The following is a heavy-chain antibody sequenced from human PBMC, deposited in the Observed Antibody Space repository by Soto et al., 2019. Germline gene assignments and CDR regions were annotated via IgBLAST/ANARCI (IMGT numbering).Heavy chain of an antibody. CDR1: GFTFSSYG. CDR2: IWYDGSNK. CDR3: ARDLADNYYDSSGHEYYYGMDV. Sequence: GGSLRLSCAASGFTFSSYGMHWVRQAPGKGLEWVAVIWYDGSNKYYADSVKGRFTISRDNSKNTLYLQMNSLRAEDTAVYYCARDLADNYYDSSGHEYYYGMDVWGQGTTLTVSS. V-gene: IGHV3-33*01. D-gene: IGHD3-22*01. J-gene: IGHJ6*02.